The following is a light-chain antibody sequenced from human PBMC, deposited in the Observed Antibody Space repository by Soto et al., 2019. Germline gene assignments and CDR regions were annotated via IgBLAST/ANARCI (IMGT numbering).Light chain of an antibody. CDR1: SSDVGGYNY. V-gene: IGLV2-14*01. CDR3: MSFAAPTTLM. J-gene: IGLJ3*02. Sequence: QSALTQPASVSGSPGQSITISCTGTSSDVGGYNYVSWYQHHPGKAPKLMVYEVSYRPSGVSTRFTGSKSGNTASLTISGLQAEDEANYYCMSFAAPTTLMFGGGTKVTVL. CDR2: EVS.